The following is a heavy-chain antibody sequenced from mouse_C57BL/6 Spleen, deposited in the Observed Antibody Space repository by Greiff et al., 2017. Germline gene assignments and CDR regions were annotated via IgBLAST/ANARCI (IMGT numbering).Heavy chain of an antibody. CDR2: INSDGSST. Sequence: EVMLVESEGGLVQPGSSMKLSCTASGFTFSDYYMAWVSQVPEKGLEWVANINSDGSSTYYLDSLKSRFTISRDNAKNILYLQMSSLKSEDTATYYCARDYGSSYDYWCQGTTLTVSS. V-gene: IGHV5-16*01. CDR1: GFTFSDYY. CDR3: ARDYGSSYDY. D-gene: IGHD1-1*01. J-gene: IGHJ2*01.